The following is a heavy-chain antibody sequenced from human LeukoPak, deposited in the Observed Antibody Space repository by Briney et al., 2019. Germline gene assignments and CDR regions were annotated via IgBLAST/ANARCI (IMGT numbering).Heavy chain of an antibody. D-gene: IGHD1-26*01. CDR3: ARGGFRRPGLGATGFDY. CDR1: GFTFSNAW. CDR2: IKSKTDGGTT. J-gene: IGHJ4*02. V-gene: IGHV3-15*01. Sequence: GGSLRLSCAASGFTFSNAWMSWVRQAPGKGLEWVGRIKSKTDGGTTDYAAPVKGRFTISRDDSKNTLYLQMNSLRAEDTAVYYCARGGFRRPGLGATGFDYWGQGTLVTVSS.